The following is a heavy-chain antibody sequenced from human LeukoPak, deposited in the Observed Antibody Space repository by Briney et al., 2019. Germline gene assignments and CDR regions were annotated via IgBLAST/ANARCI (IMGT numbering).Heavy chain of an antibody. CDR3: ARGGFGMGSFADLDY. J-gene: IGHJ4*02. CDR1: GGSFSSNY. Sequence: PSETLSLTCTVSGGSFSSNYWSWIRQPPGKGLEWIGYIYYSGSTNYNPSLKSRVTISVDTSKKQFSLKLSSVTAADTAVYYCARGGFGMGSFADLDYWGQGTLVTVSS. V-gene: IGHV4-59*01. D-gene: IGHD3-16*01. CDR2: IYYSGST.